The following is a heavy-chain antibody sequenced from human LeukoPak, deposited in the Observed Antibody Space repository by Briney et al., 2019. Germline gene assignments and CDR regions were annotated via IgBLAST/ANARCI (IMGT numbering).Heavy chain of an antibody. V-gene: IGHV4-59*01. CDR2: IYYSGST. CDR3: ARSGYVWGSYRYTRDAFDI. J-gene: IGHJ3*02. D-gene: IGHD3-16*02. CDR1: GGSISSYY. Sequence: PSETLSLTCTVSGGSISSYYWSWIRQPPGKGLEWIGYIYYSGSTNYNPSLKSRVTISVDTSKNQFPLKLSSVTAADTAVYYCARSGYVWGSYRYTRDAFDIWGQGTMVTVSS.